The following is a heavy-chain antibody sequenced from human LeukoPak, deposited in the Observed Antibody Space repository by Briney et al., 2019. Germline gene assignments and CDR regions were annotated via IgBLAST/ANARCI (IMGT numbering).Heavy chain of an antibody. CDR1: GFTFSTYG. V-gene: IGHV3-23*01. CDR3: AKSGYNRFDY. J-gene: IGHJ4*02. CDR2: MSDSGTNT. Sequence: GGSLRLSCGASGFTFSTYGMTWVRQAPGKGLEWVSGMSDSGTNTYYADSVKGRFTISRDNSKNTLYLQMNSLRAEDTAVYYCAKSGYNRFDYWGQGTLVTVSS. D-gene: IGHD5-24*01.